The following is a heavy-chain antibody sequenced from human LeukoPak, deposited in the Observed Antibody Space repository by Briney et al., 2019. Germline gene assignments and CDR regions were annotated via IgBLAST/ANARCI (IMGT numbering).Heavy chain of an antibody. CDR1: GGSISSGGYY. CDR2: IYYSGST. D-gene: IGHD2-8*01. V-gene: IGHV4-61*08. J-gene: IGHJ4*02. CDR3: ASAARMDNFDY. Sequence: SETLSLTCTVSGGSISSGGYYWSWIRQHPGKGLEWIGYIYYSGSTNYNPSLKSRVTISVDTSKNQFSLKLSSVAAADTAVYYCASAARMDNFDYWGQGTLVTVSS.